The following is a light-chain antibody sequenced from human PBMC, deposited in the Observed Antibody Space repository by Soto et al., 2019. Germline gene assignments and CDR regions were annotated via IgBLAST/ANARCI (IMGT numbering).Light chain of an antibody. J-gene: IGLJ2*01. CDR1: SGHSSYA. V-gene: IGLV4-69*01. Sequence: QAVVTQSPSASASLGALVKLTCTLSSGHSSYAIAWHQQQPEKGPRYLMKLNSDGSHNKGDGIPDRFSGSSSGAERYLTISSLQSEDEADYYCQTWNTGTHVVFGGGTKLTVL. CDR2: LNSDGSH. CDR3: QTWNTGTHVV.